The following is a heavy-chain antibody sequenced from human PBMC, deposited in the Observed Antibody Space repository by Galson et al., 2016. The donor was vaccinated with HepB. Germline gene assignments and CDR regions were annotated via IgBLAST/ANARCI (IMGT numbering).Heavy chain of an antibody. V-gene: IGHV4-34*01. J-gene: IGHJ5*01. D-gene: IGHD3-3*01. CDR3: ARSGVGGDNNWLDS. Sequence: SETLSLTCAVYGASFSSYSWTWIRQPPGRGLEWIGEIDHRGVSHCNPSLNSRVTLSVDPSKTQFSLNVSSVTAADTAVYFCARSGVGGDNNWLDSWGQGTRVLVSS. CDR1: GASFSSYS. CDR2: IDHRGVS.